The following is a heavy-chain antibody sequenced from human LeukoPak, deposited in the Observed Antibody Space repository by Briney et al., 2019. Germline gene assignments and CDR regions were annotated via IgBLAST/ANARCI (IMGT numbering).Heavy chain of an antibody. CDR2: IIPIFGTA. V-gene: IGHV1-69*05. J-gene: IGHJ4*02. Sequence: SVKVSCKASGGTFSSYAISWVRQAPGQGLEWMGRIIPIFGTANYAQKFQGRVTIITDESTSTAHMELSSLRSEDTAVYYCARSGIGKDDYWGQGTLVTVSS. D-gene: IGHD6-25*01. CDR3: ARSGIGKDDY. CDR1: GGTFSSYA.